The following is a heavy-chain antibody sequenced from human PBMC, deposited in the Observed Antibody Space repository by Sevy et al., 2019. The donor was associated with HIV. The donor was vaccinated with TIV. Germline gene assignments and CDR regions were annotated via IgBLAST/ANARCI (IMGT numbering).Heavy chain of an antibody. D-gene: IGHD6-13*01. V-gene: IGHV3-72*01. CDR3: STHAGIAAAGRVFDY. CDR2: TRNKADGYTT. Sequence: QPGGSLRLSCAASGFTFSDHYMEWVRQAPGKGLEWVGRTRNKADGYTTEYAASVKGRFTISRDDSENSLYLQMNSLKTEDTAVYYCSTHAGIAAAGRVFDYWGQGALVTVSS. CDR1: GFTFSDHY. J-gene: IGHJ4*02.